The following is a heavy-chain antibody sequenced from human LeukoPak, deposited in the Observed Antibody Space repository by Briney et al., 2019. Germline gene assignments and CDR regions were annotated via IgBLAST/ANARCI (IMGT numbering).Heavy chain of an antibody. V-gene: IGHV4-34*01. J-gene: IGHJ4*02. CDR2: INHSGST. CDR1: GGSFSGYY. Sequence: SETLSLTCAVYGGSFSGYYWSWFRHPPGKGLEWIVEINHSGSTNYHPSLKSRVTISVDTSKNQFSLKLSSVTAADTAVYYCAGRDTAMGIDYWGQGTLVTVSA. D-gene: IGHD5-18*01. CDR3: AGRDTAMGIDY.